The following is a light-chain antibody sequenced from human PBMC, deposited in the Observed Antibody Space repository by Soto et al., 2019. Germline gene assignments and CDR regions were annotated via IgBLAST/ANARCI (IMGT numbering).Light chain of an antibody. Sequence: QSALTQPASVSGSPGQSITISCTGSSSDVGGYNFVSWYQQHPGKAPKLLISEVSNRPSGVSNRFSGSKSGTTASLTVSGLQAEDEADYYCSSYSDTISRVVFGGGTKLTVL. CDR1: SSDVGGYNF. V-gene: IGLV2-14*01. CDR3: SSYSDTISRVV. J-gene: IGLJ2*01. CDR2: EVS.